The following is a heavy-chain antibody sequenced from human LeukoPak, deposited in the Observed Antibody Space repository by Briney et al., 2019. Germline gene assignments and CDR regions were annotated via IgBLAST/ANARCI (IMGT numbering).Heavy chain of an antibody. CDR3: AKGFYSSGWSGGYFDN. CDR1: GFTFSSYS. J-gene: IGHJ4*02. D-gene: IGHD6-19*01. V-gene: IGHV3-21*04. Sequence: GGSLRLSCAASGFTFSSYSMNWVRQAPGKGLEWVSSISSSSSYIYYADSVKGRFTISRDNAKNTLYLQVNSLRAVDTAVYYCAKGFYSSGWSGGYFDNWGQGTQVTVSS. CDR2: ISSSSSYI.